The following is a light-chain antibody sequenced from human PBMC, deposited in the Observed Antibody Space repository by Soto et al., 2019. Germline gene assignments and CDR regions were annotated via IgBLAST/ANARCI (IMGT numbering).Light chain of an antibody. CDR2: AAS. CDR1: QSISSY. V-gene: IGKV1-39*01. J-gene: IGKJ1*01. Sequence: DIQMTQSPSSLSASVGDRVTITCRASQSISSYLNWYQQKPGKAPKLLIYAASSLQSGVPSRFSGSGSGTDFTLTISSLQHEDFATYYCQQSYSTPRTFGQGTRWIS. CDR3: QQSYSTPRT.